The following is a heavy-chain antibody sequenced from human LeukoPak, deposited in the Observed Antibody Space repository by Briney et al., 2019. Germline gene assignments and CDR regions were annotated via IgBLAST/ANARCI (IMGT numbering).Heavy chain of an antibody. CDR1: GFTFTSSA. Sequence: SVKVSCKASGFTFTSSAMQWVRQARGQRLEWIGWIVVGSGNTNYAQKFQERVTNTRDMSTSTAYMELSSLRSEDTAVYYCAANLKGYCTNGVCGFDYWGQGTLVTVSS. J-gene: IGHJ4*02. V-gene: IGHV1-58*02. CDR2: IVVGSGNT. CDR3: AANLKGYCTNGVCGFDY. D-gene: IGHD2-8*01.